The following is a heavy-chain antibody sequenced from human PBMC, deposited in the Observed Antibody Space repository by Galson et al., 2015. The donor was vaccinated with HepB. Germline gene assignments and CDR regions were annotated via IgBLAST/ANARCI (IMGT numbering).Heavy chain of an antibody. CDR2: ISDSGAKI. CDR3: ANRHNQQRGYSYDY. CDR1: GLTLSSYS. V-gene: IGHV3-23*01. D-gene: IGHD5-18*01. Sequence: SLRLSCAASGLTLSSYSMSWVRQAPGKGLEWVSGISDSGAKIYYADSVKGRFISSRDNSKNMLYLQMNSLRAEDTAVYYCANRHNQQRGYSYDYWGQGTLVTVSS. J-gene: IGHJ4*02.